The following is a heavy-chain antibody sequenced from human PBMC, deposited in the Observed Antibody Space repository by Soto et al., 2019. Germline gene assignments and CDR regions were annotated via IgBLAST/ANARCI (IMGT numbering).Heavy chain of an antibody. V-gene: IGHV1-69*13. J-gene: IGHJ4*02. CDR3: ARDRSPDAGYFDY. CDR1: GGTFSSYA. CDR2: IIPIFGTA. Sequence: SVKVSCKASGGTFSSYAISWVRQAPGQGLEWMGGIIPIFGTANYAQKFQGRVTITADESTSTAYMELSSLRSEDTAVYYCARDRSPDAGYFDYWGQGTLVTSPQ.